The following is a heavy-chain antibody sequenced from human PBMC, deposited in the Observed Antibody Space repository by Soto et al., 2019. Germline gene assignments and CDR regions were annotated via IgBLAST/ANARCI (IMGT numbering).Heavy chain of an antibody. Sequence: GGSLRLSCAASGFTFSSYAMSWVRQAPGKGLEWVSAISGSGGSTYYADSVKGRFTISRDNSKNTLYLQMNSLRAEDTAVYYCAKDAFAVTTFRSYRFDPWGQGTLVTVSS. CDR1: GFTFSSYA. CDR3: AKDAFAVTTFRSYRFDP. CDR2: ISGSGGST. V-gene: IGHV3-23*01. D-gene: IGHD4-17*01. J-gene: IGHJ5*02.